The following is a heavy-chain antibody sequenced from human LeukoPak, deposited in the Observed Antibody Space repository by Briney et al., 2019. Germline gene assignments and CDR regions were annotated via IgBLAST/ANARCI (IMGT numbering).Heavy chain of an antibody. CDR3: ARRPKYCSSTSCYGDY. CDR2: IYYSGST. V-gene: IGHV4-39*01. Sequence: SETLSLTCTVSGGSISSSSYYWGWIRQPPGKGLEWTGSIYYSGSTYYNPSLKSRVTISVDTSKNQFSLKLSSVTAADTAVYYCARRPKYCSSTSCYGDYWGQGTLVTVSS. CDR1: GGSISSSSYY. J-gene: IGHJ4*02. D-gene: IGHD2-2*01.